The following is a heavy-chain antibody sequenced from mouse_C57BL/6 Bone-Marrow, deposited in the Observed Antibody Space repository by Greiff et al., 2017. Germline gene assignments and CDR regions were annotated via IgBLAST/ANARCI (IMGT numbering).Heavy chain of an antibody. CDR1: GFTFSSYG. D-gene: IGHD2-4*01. Sequence: EVKLVESGGDLVKPGGSLKLSCAASGFTFSSYGMSWVRQTPDKRLEWVATISSGGSYTYYPDSVKGRFTISRDNAKNTLYLQLSSLTSEDTAMYYCARVSDYAYAMDYWGQGTSVTVSA. V-gene: IGHV5-6*01. CDR2: ISSGGSYT. J-gene: IGHJ4*01. CDR3: ARVSDYAYAMDY.